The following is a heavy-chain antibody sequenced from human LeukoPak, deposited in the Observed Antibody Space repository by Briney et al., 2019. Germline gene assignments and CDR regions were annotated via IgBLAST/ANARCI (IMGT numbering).Heavy chain of an antibody. CDR1: GGSISSYY. J-gene: IGHJ3*02. V-gene: IGHV4-59*01. D-gene: IGHD3-16*01. CDR3: ARDKLGGAFDI. Sequence: SETLSLTCTVSGGSISSYYWSWIRQPPGKGLEWIGYIYYSGTTNYNPSLESRVTISVDTSKNQFSLKLTSVTAADTAVYYCARDKLGGAFDIWGQGTMVTVSS. CDR2: IYYSGTT.